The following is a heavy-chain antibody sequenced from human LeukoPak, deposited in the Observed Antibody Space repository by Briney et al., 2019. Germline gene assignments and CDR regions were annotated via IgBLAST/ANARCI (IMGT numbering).Heavy chain of an antibody. J-gene: IGHJ3*02. CDR2: ISYDGSNK. V-gene: IGHV3-30*18. CDR3: AKDLGGGDFLGAFDI. Sequence: GGSLRLSCAASGFTFSSYGMHWVRQAPGEGLEWVAVISYDGSNKYYADSVKGRFTIPRDNSKNTLYLQMNSLRAEDTAVYYCAKDLGGGDFLGAFDIWGQGTMVTVSS. D-gene: IGHD2-21*02. CDR1: GFTFSSYG.